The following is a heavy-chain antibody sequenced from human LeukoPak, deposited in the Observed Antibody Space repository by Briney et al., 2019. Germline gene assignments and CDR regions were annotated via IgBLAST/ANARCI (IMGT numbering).Heavy chain of an antibody. CDR3: AKARGDYEPEYFHH. CDR2: IKSKTDGGTT. V-gene: IGHV3-15*01. D-gene: IGHD4-17*01. CDR1: GFTFSNAW. J-gene: IGHJ1*01. Sequence: GGSLRLSCAASGFTFSNAWMSWVRQAPGKGLEWVGRIKSKTDGGTTDYAARVKGRFTISRHDPTNTLYLQMKSLRHEDTAVYYCAKARGDYEPEYFHHWRQGTLVTVSS.